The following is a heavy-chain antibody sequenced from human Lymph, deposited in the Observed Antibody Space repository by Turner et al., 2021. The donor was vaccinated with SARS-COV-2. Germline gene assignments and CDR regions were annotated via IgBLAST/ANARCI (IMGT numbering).Heavy chain of an antibody. D-gene: IGHD7-27*01. V-gene: IGHV4-34*01. J-gene: IGHJ2*01. Sequence: QVQLQQWGAGLLKPSETLSLNCAVSGGSFSGYYWSWIRQPPGKGLEWIGEINHSGSTNYNPSLKSRVTISVDTSKKQFSLKLSSVTAADTAVYYCARVWVRWWYFDLWGRGTLVTVSS. CDR1: GGSFSGYY. CDR3: ARVWVRWWYFDL. CDR2: INHSGST.